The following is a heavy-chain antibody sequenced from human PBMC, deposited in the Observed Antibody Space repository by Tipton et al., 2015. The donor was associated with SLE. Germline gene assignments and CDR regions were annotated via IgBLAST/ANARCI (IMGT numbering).Heavy chain of an antibody. CDR1: GFTFRTYA. D-gene: IGHD3-22*01. CDR2: ISGGGGST. V-gene: IGHV3-23*01. Sequence: GSLRLSCAASGFTFRTYAMAWVRQSPGKGLEWVSLISGGGGSTHYADSVRGRFTISRDNSKNSLYLQMNSLRAEDTAVYYCASADYYDSSASDAFDIWGQGTMVTVSS. CDR3: ASADYYDSSASDAFDI. J-gene: IGHJ3*02.